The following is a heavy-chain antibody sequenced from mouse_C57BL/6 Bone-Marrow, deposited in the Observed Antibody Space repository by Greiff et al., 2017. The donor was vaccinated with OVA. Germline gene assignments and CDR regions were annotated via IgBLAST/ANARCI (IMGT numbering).Heavy chain of an antibody. Sequence: VHVKQSGPELVKPGASVKISCKASGYSFTGYYMNWVKQSPEKSLEWIGEINPSTGGTTYNQKFKAKATLTVDKSSSTAYMQLKSLTSEDSAVYYCARGRGYYYGSPFAYWGQGTLVTVSA. V-gene: IGHV1-42*01. CDR3: ARGRGYYYGSPFAY. CDR1: GYSFTGYY. J-gene: IGHJ3*01. CDR2: INPSTGGT. D-gene: IGHD1-1*01.